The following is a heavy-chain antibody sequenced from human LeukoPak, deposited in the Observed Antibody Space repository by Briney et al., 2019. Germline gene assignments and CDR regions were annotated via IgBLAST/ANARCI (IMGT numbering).Heavy chain of an antibody. D-gene: IGHD3-22*01. Sequence: GGSLRLSCAASGFTFSSYAMSWVRQAPGKGLEWVSAISGSGGSTYYADSVKGRFTISRDNSKNTLYLQMNSLRAEDTAVYYCAKEGRKYYYDSSGYYHDAFDIWGQGTMVTVSS. CDR1: GFTFSSYA. CDR2: ISGSGGST. CDR3: AKEGRKYYYDSSGYYHDAFDI. J-gene: IGHJ3*02. V-gene: IGHV3-23*01.